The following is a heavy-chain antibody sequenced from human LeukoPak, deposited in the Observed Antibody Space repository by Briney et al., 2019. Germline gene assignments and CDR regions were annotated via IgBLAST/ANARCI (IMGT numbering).Heavy chain of an antibody. Sequence: GGSLRLSCAASGFTVSNNYMTWVRQAPGEGLEWVSVMYRVGNTYYADFVKGRFTISRDNFKNTLHLQMNSLRVKDTALYYCARGLTVGATGVWAFDIWGQGTMVTVSS. D-gene: IGHD1-26*01. CDR2: MYRVGNT. J-gene: IGHJ3*02. V-gene: IGHV3-66*01. CDR1: GFTVSNNY. CDR3: ARGLTVGATGVWAFDI.